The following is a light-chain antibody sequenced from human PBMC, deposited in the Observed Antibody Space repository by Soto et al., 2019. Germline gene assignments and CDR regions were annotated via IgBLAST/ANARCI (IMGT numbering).Light chain of an antibody. Sequence: DIQVTQSPSSVSASVGDRVTITCRASQDIAGFLAWYQHKPGRAPELLIRTASSLQSGVPSRFSGSGSGTDFPLTINSLQPEDSATYYCQQAYSFPITFGQGTRLDI. CDR2: TAS. CDR1: QDIAGF. CDR3: QQAYSFPIT. V-gene: IGKV1D-12*01. J-gene: IGKJ5*01.